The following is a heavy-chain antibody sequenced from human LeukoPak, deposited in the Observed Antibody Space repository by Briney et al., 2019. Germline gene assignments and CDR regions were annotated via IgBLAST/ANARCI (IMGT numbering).Heavy chain of an antibody. V-gene: IGHV4-39*01. CDR3: ASPNIVVVPAAYTYDI. Sequence: KPSETLSLTCTVSGGPISSSSYYWGWIRQPPGKGLEWIGSIYYSGSTYYNPSLKSRVTISVDTSKNQFSLKLSSVTAADTAVYYCASPNIVVVPAAYTYDIWGQGTMVTVSS. J-gene: IGHJ3*02. CDR2: IYYSGST. D-gene: IGHD2-2*01. CDR1: GGPISSSSYY.